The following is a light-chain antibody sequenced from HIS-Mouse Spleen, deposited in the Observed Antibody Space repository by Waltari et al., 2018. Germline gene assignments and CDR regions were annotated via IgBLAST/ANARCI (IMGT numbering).Light chain of an antibody. CDR1: SSYGGRYNP. Sequence: QSALTQPPSVSGSPGQSVTISFTGTSSYGGRYNPFSWYQQPPGTAPKLMIYAVSNRPSGVPDRFSGSKSGNTASLTISGLQAEDEADYYCSSYTSSSTVFGTGTKVTVL. CDR3: SSYTSSSTV. V-gene: IGLV2-18*02. CDR2: AVS. J-gene: IGLJ1*01.